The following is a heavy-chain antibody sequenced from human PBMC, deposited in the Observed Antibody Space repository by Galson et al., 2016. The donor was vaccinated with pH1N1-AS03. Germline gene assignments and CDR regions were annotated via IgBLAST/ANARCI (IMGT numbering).Heavy chain of an antibody. CDR1: GGSFSGYY. Sequence: ETLSLTCNVSGGSFSGYYWTWVRQAPRKGLEWVSIIYTGGTTYYADSVKGRFTISRDTSKNTVYLHMNSLRADDTAVYYCATYRRYYDFWGQGTLITVSS. CDR3: ATYRRYYDF. D-gene: IGHD3-3*01. V-gene: IGHV3-66*02. CDR2: IYTGGTT. J-gene: IGHJ4*02.